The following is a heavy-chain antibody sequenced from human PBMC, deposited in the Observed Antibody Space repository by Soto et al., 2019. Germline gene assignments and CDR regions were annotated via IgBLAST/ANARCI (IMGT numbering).Heavy chain of an antibody. CDR1: GYTFTSYG. CDR2: ISGDNGNT. J-gene: IGHJ6*02. D-gene: IGHD3-10*01. V-gene: IGHV1-18*04. Sequence: QVQLVQSGAEVKKPGASVKVSCKASGYTFTSYGVSWVRQAPGQGLEWMGWISGDNGNTNYAQKLQGSVTMTTDTSTSTAYMELRSLRSDDTAVYYGARAGKYFYGSVSPDYYGMEVWGPGMTVTVSS. CDR3: ARAGKYFYGSVSPDYYGMEV.